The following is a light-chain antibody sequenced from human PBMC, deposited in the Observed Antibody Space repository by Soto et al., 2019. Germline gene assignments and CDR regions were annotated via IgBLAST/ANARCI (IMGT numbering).Light chain of an antibody. CDR1: SGSIASNY. V-gene: IGLV6-57*04. CDR2: EDN. CDR3: HSYDSSKVV. J-gene: IGLJ2*01. Sequence: NFMLTQPHSVSESPGKTVTISCTRSSGSIASNYVQWYQQRPGSAPTTVIYEDNQRPSGVPDRFSGSIDSSSNSASLTISGLKTEDEADDYCHSYDSSKVVFVGGTQLTVL.